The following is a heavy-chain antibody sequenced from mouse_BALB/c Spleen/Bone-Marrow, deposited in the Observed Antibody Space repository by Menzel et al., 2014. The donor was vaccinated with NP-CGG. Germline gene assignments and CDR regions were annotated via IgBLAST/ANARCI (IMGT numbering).Heavy chain of an antibody. Sequence: VQLVESGPELVRPGVSVKISRKGSGYTFTDYPMHWVKQSHAKSLEWIGVISIYSGNTNYNQNFKGKAKMTVDKSSSTVYMELARLTSEDSAIYHCARGLLGYFDYWGQGTTLTVSS. CDR3: ARGLLGYFDY. CDR2: ISIYSGNT. J-gene: IGHJ2*01. D-gene: IGHD6-2*01. V-gene: IGHV1S137*01. CDR1: GYTFTDYP.